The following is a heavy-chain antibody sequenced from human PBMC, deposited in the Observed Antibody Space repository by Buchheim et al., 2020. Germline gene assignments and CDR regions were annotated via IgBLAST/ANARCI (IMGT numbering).Heavy chain of an antibody. V-gene: IGHV3-7*01. CDR3: ARGGGWTDF. Sequence: EVQLLESGGGLVQPGGSLRLSCAASGFTFTNNGMSWVRQPPGKGLEWVASVKKDGSETYYVDFARGRFTISRDNAKNSLYLQMNSLRAEDTAVYFCARGGGWTDFWGQGA. D-gene: IGHD6-19*01. CDR1: GFTFTNNG. J-gene: IGHJ4*02. CDR2: VKKDGSET.